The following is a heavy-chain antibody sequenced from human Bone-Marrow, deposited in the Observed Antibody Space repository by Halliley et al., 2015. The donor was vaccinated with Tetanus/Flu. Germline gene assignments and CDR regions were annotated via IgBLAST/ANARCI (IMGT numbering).Heavy chain of an antibody. CDR3: ATSRGSSLDY. D-gene: IGHD1-26*01. V-gene: IGHV4-4*02. Sequence: TLSLTCAVSGASISSSNWWCWVRQPPGKGLEWIGEIHHSGRTNYNPSLKSRATISLDKSKNQFSLRLNSVTAADTASYYCATSRGSSLDYWGPGTLVTVSS. CDR1: GASISSSNW. CDR2: IHHSGRT. J-gene: IGHJ4*02.